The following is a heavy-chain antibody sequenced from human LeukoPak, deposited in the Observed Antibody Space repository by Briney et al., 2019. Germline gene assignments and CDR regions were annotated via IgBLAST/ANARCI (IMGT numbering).Heavy chain of an antibody. CDR2: ISYDGSNK. CDR3: ASSSGSYANDN. V-gene: IGHV3-30-3*01. D-gene: IGHD1-26*01. J-gene: IGHJ4*02. Sequence: GSLRLSCAASGSTFSSYAMHWVRQAPGKGLEWVAVISYDGSNKYYADSVKGRFTISRDNSKNTLYLQMNSLRAEDTAVYYCASSSGSYANDNWGQGTLVTVPS. CDR1: GSTFSSYA.